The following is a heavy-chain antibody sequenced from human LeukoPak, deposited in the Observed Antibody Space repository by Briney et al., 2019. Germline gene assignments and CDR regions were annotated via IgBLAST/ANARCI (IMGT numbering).Heavy chain of an antibody. V-gene: IGHV3-23*01. CDR2: ISASGTGT. D-gene: IGHD2-2*01. CDR3: AKLSTSPYYFDY. Sequence: PGGSLRLSCAASGFTFSSYGMSWVRQTPGKGLERVSAISASGTGTYFADSVKGRFTISRDNSKNTLYLQMNSLRAEDTAVYYCAKLSTSPYYFDYWGQGTLVTVSS. CDR1: GFTFSSYG. J-gene: IGHJ4*02.